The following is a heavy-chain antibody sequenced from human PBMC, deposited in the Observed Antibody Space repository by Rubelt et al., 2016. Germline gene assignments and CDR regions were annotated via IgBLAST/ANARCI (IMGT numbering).Heavy chain of an antibody. V-gene: IGHV3-23*01. CDR2: ISGSGGST. CDR1: GFTFSSYA. CDR3: AKDLGVVVTALDY. Sequence: EVQLLESGGGLVQPGGSLRLSCAASGFTFSSYAMSWVRQAPGKGLEWVSAISGSGGSTYYADSVKGRFNIYRDNSKNTLYLQMNSLRAEDTAVYYCAKDLGVVVTALDYWGQGTLVTVSS. D-gene: IGHD2-21*02. J-gene: IGHJ4*02.